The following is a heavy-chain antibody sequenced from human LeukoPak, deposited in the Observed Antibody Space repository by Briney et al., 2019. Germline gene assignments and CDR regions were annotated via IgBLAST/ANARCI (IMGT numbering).Heavy chain of an antibody. CDR2: IKQDGSEK. J-gene: IGHJ3*01. D-gene: IGHD4-17*01. V-gene: IGHV3-7*03. Sequence: PGGSLRLSCAASGFTFSSYWMSWVRQAPGKGLEWVANIKQDGSEKYYVDSVKGRFTISRDNAKNSLYLQMNSLRAEDTALYYCAKTKFGDYALHAFDVWGQGTMVTVSS. CDR3: AKTKFGDYALHAFDV. CDR1: GFTFSSYW.